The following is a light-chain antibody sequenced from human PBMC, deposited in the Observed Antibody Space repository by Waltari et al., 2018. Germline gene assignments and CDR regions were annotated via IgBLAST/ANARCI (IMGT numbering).Light chain of an antibody. CDR3: FSYADGRSLV. CDR1: STDLGSSTL. Sequence: QSALTQPASVSGSPGQSITISCTGSSTDLGSSTLVSWYQHHPDKAPKLILYEATERPSGISHRFFGSKAGNTASLTISTLQAEDEADYYCFSYADGRSLVFGGGTKLTVL. V-gene: IGLV2-23*01. J-gene: IGLJ2*01. CDR2: EAT.